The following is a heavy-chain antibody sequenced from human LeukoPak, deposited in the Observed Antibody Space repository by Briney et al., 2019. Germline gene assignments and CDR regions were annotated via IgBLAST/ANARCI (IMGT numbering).Heavy chain of an antibody. Sequence: GGSLRLSCAASGFTFSIYAMSWVGQAPGKGLEWGSALSGSGGSTYYADSVKGRFTISRENSKNTLYLQMNSLRAEDTALYYCAKDFYYDSSGYPNPLDYWGQGTLVTVSS. D-gene: IGHD3-22*01. CDR2: LSGSGGST. J-gene: IGHJ4*02. V-gene: IGHV3-23*01. CDR1: GFTFSIYA. CDR3: AKDFYYDSSGYPNPLDY.